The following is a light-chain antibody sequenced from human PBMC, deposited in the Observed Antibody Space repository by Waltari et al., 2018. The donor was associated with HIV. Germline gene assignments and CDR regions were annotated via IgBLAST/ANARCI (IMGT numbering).Light chain of an antibody. Sequence: QSVLTQPPSVSGAPGQRVTISCTGSNSNIGAGYDVHWYQQLPGTAPKLLIYGPTNRPSGVPHRFSGSKSGTSASLAITGLQAEDEADYYCQSYDSSLSGYVFGTGTKVTVL. CDR3: QSYDSSLSGYV. J-gene: IGLJ1*01. CDR2: GPT. CDR1: NSNIGAGYD. V-gene: IGLV1-40*01.